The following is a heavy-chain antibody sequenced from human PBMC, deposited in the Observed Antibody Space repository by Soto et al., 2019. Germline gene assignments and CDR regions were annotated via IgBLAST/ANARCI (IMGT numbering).Heavy chain of an antibody. V-gene: IGHV1-69*12. CDR3: ARGKERLRPFDY. D-gene: IGHD6-19*01. Sequence: QVQLVQSGAEVKKPGSSVKVSCKASGGTFSSYAISWVRQAPGQGLECMGGIIPIFGTTKYAQKFQGRVTITADESTSTAYMELSSLRAEDTAIYYCARGKERLRPFDYWGQGTLVTVSS. J-gene: IGHJ4*02. CDR2: IIPIFGTT. CDR1: GGTFSSYA.